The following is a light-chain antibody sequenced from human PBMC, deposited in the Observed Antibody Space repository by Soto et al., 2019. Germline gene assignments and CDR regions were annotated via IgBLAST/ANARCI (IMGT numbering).Light chain of an antibody. CDR3: AAWDDSLNDVV. CDR2: NNN. CDR1: SSNIGSNT. Sequence: QPVLTQPPSASGTPGQRVTISCSGSSSNIGSNTVNWYQQLPGTATKLLIYNNNQRTSVVPDRFSGSTSGTSASLAISGLQSEDEAGYYCAAWDDSLNDVVFGGGTKLTVL. J-gene: IGLJ2*01. V-gene: IGLV1-44*01.